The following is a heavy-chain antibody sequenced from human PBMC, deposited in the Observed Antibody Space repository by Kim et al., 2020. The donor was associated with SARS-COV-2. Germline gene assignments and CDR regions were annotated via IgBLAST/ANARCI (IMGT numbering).Heavy chain of an antibody. Sequence: GGSLRLSCAASGFTFSSYGMHWVRQAPGKGLEWVAVIWYDGSNKYYADSVKGRFTISRDNSKNTLYLQMNSLRAEDTAVYYCARDGDITMVRGVKVSYGMDVWGQGTTVTVSS. CDR3: ARDGDITMVRGVKVSYGMDV. J-gene: IGHJ6*02. CDR2: IWYDGSNK. CDR1: GFTFSSYG. V-gene: IGHV3-33*01. D-gene: IGHD3-10*01.